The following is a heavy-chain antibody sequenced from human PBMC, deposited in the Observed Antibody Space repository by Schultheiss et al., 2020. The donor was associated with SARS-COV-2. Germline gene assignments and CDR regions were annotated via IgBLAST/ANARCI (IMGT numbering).Heavy chain of an antibody. CDR3: ARDLWLLDYYYGMDV. J-gene: IGHJ6*02. V-gene: IGHV3-48*01. CDR1: GFTFSSYS. Sequence: GESLKISCAASGFTFSSYSMNWVRQAPGKGLEWVSSISSSSSTIYYADSVKGRFTISRDNAKNSLYLQMNSLRAEDTAVYYCARDLWLLDYYYGMDVWGQGTTVTVSS. CDR2: ISSSSSTI. D-gene: IGHD3-22*01.